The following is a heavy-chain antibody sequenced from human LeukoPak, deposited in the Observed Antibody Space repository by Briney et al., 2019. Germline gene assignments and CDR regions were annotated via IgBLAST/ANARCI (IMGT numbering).Heavy chain of an antibody. Sequence: GGSLRLSCAASGFTFSSYWMSWVRQAPRKGLEWVANIKQDGSEKYYVDSVKGRLTISRDNARNALYLQMNSLRAEDTAVYYCASQYYDILTGPWGFDSWGQGTLVTVSS. CDR1: GFTFSSYW. J-gene: IGHJ4*02. V-gene: IGHV3-7*01. D-gene: IGHD3-9*01. CDR3: ASQYYDILTGPWGFDS. CDR2: IKQDGSEK.